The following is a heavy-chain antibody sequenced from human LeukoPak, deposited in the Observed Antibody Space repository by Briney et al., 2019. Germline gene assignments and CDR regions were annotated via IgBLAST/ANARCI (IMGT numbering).Heavy chain of an antibody. CDR1: GYTFTDYY. CDR3: ARVSLPDRYSHGHLDY. D-gene: IGHD5-18*01. J-gene: IGHJ4*02. V-gene: IGHV1-69-2*01. CDR2: VDPEDGET. Sequence: ATVKISCKVSGYTFTDYYMHWVKQAPGKGLEWMGLVDPEDGETIYAEKFQGRVTITADTSTDTAYMELSSLRSEDTAVYYCARVSLPDRYSHGHLDYWGQGTLVTVSS.